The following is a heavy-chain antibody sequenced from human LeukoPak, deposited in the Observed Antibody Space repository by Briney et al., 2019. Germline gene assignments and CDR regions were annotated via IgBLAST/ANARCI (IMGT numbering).Heavy chain of an antibody. CDR1: GGTFSSYA. J-gene: IGHJ5*02. D-gene: IGHD3-3*01. CDR2: IIPNSGGT. Sequence: ASVKVSCKASGGTFSSYAISWVRQAPGQGLEWMGGIIPNSGGTNYAQKFQGRVTMTRDTSISTAYMELSRLRSDDTAVYYCARYPSTYYDFWSGYSSWFDPWGQGTLVTVSS. CDR3: ARYPSTYYDFWSGYSSWFDP. V-gene: IGHV1-2*02.